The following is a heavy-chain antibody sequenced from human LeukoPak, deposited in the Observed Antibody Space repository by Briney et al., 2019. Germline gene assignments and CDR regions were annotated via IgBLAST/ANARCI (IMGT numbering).Heavy chain of an antibody. D-gene: IGHD3-10*01. J-gene: IGHJ4*02. CDR1: GFTFTTYW. Sequence: GGSLRLSCAPSGFTFTTYWMSWVRQAPGKRLEWVANIKQDGSEKYYVDSVKGRFTISRDNAENSLYLQMNSLRAEDTAVYYCARGKGLDYWGQGTPVTVSS. CDR2: IKQDGSEK. V-gene: IGHV3-7*01. CDR3: ARGKGLDY.